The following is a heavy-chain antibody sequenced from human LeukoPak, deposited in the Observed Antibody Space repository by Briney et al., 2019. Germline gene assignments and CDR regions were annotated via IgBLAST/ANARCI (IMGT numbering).Heavy chain of an antibody. D-gene: IGHD5-18*01. J-gene: IGHJ4*02. CDR1: GGSISNYY. CDR3: ARGSRGYSYYFDY. CDR2: IYYSGST. Sequence: SETLSLTCTVSGGSISNYYWSWIRQPPGKGLEWIGYIYYSGSTNYNPSLKSRVTMSVDTSKNQFSLKLSSVTAADTAVCYCARGSRGYSYYFDYWGRGTLVTVSS. V-gene: IGHV4-59*12.